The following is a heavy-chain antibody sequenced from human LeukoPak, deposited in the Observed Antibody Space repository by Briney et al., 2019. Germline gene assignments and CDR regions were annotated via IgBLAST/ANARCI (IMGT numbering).Heavy chain of an antibody. J-gene: IGHJ4*02. V-gene: IGHV3-30-3*01. Sequence: PGGSLRLSCAASGFTFSGYAIHWVRQAPGKGLEWVAVISYDGSKKYYADSVKGRFTISRDNSKNTLYLQTNSLRAEDTAVYYCARDPNYYDSSGFSTFDYWGQGTLVTVSS. CDR3: ARDPNYYDSSGFSTFDY. CDR2: ISYDGSKK. D-gene: IGHD3-22*01. CDR1: GFTFSGYA.